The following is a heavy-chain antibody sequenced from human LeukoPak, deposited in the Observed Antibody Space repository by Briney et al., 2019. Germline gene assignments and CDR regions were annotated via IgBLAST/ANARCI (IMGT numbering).Heavy chain of an antibody. CDR3: AMRDGYNLYYFDY. J-gene: IGHJ4*02. D-gene: IGHD5-24*01. CDR2: IIPIFGTA. Sequence: ASVKVSCKASGGTFSSYAISWVRQAPGQGLEWMVGIIPIFGTANYAQKFQGRVTITADESTSTAYMELSSLRSEDTAVYYCAMRDGYNLYYFDYWGQGTLVTVSS. V-gene: IGHV1-69*01. CDR1: GGTFSSYA.